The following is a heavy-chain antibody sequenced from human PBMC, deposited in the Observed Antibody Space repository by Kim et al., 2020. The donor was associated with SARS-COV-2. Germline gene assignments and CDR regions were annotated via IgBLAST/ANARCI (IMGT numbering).Heavy chain of an antibody. D-gene: IGHD3-10*01. CDR3: ITDYGSGSYYRDAFDI. V-gene: IGHV3-15*01. Sequence: GGSLRLSCAASGFTFSNAWMSWVRQAPGKGLEWVGRIKSKTDGGTTDYAAPVKGRFTISRDDSKNTLYLQMNSLKTADTDVYYCITDYGSGSYYRDAFDIWGAGTMVSVSS. CDR1: GFTFSNAW. CDR2: IKSKTDGGTT. J-gene: IGHJ3*02.